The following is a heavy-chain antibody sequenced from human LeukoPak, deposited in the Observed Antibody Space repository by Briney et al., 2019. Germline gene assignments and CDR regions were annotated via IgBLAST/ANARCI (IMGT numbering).Heavy chain of an antibody. CDR2: IYYSGST. CDR1: GGSISSHY. V-gene: IGHV4-59*11. CDR3: ARGRGYYYDSSGYYYPFDY. Sequence: PSESLSLPCTVSGGSISSHYWSWIRHPPGKGLEWIGYIYYSGSTNYDPSLKSRVTISVDTSKNQFSLQLSSVTAADTAVYYCARGRGYYYDSSGYYYPFDYWGQGSLVTVSS. J-gene: IGHJ4*02. D-gene: IGHD3-22*01.